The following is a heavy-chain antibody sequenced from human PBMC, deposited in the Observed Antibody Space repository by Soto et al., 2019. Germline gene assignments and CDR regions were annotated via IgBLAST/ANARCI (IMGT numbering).Heavy chain of an antibody. CDR3: ARQRTSVVTQAYFDS. CDR1: GDPINNRSYY. J-gene: IGHJ4*02. D-gene: IGHD2-21*02. V-gene: IGHV4-39*01. Sequence: PSETLSLTCTVTGDPINNRSYYWGWIRQPPGKGLEWIGSIHYSGSTYNNPSLKSRVSMSVDTSKNQFSLKLRSVTAADTALYYCARQRTSVVTQAYFDSWGQGSLVTVSS. CDR2: IHYSGST.